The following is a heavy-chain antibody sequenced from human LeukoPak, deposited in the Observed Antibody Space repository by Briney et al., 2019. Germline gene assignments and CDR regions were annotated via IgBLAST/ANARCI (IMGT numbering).Heavy chain of an antibody. CDR1: GYTFTSYG. CDR2: ISAYNGNT. CDR3: ARGYCSGGSCYSVGNFQH. V-gene: IGHV1-18*01. J-gene: IGHJ1*01. Sequence: ASVKVSCKASGYTFTSYGISWVRQAPGRGLEWMGWISAYNGNTNYAQKLQGRVTMTTDTSTSTAYMELRSLRSDDTAVYYCARGYCSGGSCYSVGNFQHWGQGTLVTVSS. D-gene: IGHD2-15*01.